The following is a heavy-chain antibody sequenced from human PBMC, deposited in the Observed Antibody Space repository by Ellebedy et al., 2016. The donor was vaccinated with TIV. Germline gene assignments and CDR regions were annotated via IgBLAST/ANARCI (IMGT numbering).Heavy chain of an antibody. J-gene: IGHJ4*02. CDR3: ARAPAGTQQSPLDY. Sequence: MPSETLSLTCAVSGDSISSSNWWNWVRQTPGQGLEWIGEIYQSGSTNYNPSLKSRVTISVDKSKNQFSLKLTSVTAADTAVYYCARAPAGTQQSPLDYWGQGTLVTVSS. CDR2: IYQSGST. V-gene: IGHV4-4*02. CDR1: GDSISSSNW. D-gene: IGHD6-13*01.